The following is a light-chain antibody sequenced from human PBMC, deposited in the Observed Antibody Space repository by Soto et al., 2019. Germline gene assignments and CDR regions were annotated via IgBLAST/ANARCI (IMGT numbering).Light chain of an antibody. V-gene: IGKV1-33*01. CDR3: QQYHNLPYT. J-gene: IGKJ2*01. CDR1: QGIRNY. Sequence: DIQMSQSPSSLSASVGDRVTITCQASQGIRNYLNWYRQKPGKVPKLLIYDASSLETGVPSRFSGSGSGTDFTFTISSLQPEDNATYYGQQYHNLPYTFGQGNKLEIK. CDR2: DAS.